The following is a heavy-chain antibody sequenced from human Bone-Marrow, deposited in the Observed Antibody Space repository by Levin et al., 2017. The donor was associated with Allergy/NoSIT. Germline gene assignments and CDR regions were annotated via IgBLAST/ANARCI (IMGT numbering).Heavy chain of an antibody. CDR1: GFTFSDHY. J-gene: IGHJ4*02. CDR2: TRNKANSYTT. CDR3: ARSLRGVGYYFDS. Sequence: SCAASGFTFSDHYMDWVRQAPGKGLEWVGRTRNKANSYTTEYAASVKGRFSISRDDSKNSLYLQMNSLKTEDTAVYYCARSLRGVGYYFDSWGQGTLVTVSS. D-gene: IGHD1-26*01. V-gene: IGHV3-72*01.